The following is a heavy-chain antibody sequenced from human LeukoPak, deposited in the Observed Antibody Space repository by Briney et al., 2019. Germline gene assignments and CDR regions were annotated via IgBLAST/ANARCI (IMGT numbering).Heavy chain of an antibody. D-gene: IGHD6-13*01. CDR3: ARHSSSWYPDY. Sequence: SETLSLTCTVSGGSISSHYWSWIRQPPGKGLEWIGYIHYTGSTNYNPSLKSRVTISVDTPKNQFSLQLNSVTATDTAVYFCARHSSSWYPDYWGQGTLVTVSS. J-gene: IGHJ4*02. CDR2: IHYTGST. V-gene: IGHV4-59*08. CDR1: GGSISSHY.